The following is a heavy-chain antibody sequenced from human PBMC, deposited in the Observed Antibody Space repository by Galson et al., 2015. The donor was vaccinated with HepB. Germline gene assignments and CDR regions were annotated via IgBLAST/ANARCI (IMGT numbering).Heavy chain of an antibody. V-gene: IGHV1-3*01. D-gene: IGHD3-22*01. CDR2: INAGNGNT. CDR3: ARERVKTHNWFDP. CDR1: GYTFTSYA. Sequence: SVKVSCKASGYTFTSYAMHWVRQAPGQRLEWMGWINAGNGNTKYSQKFQGRVTITRDTSASTAYMELSSLRSEDTAVYYCARERVKTHNWFDPWGRGTLVTVSS. J-gene: IGHJ5*02.